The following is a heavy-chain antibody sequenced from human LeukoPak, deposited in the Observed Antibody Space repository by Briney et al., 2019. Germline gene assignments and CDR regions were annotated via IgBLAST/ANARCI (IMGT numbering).Heavy chain of an antibody. CDR3: ARGIVVVPAAIFGAFDI. CDR2: MNPNSGNT. Sequence: ASVKVSCKASGYTFTSYDINWVRQATGQGLEWMGWMNPNSGNTGYAQKFQGRVTITRNTSISTAYMELSSLRSEDTAVYYCARGIVVVPAAIFGAFDIWGQGTMVTVFS. CDR1: GYTFTSYD. J-gene: IGHJ3*02. D-gene: IGHD2-2*02. V-gene: IGHV1-8*03.